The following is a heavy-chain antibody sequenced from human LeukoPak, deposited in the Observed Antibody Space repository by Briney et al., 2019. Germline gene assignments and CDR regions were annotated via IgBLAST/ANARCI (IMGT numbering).Heavy chain of an antibody. CDR3: ARRGGYSYGYRGYYYGMDV. Sequence: KTSETLSLTCAVYGGSFSGYYWSWIRQPPGKGLEWIGETNHSGSTNYNPSLKSQATISVDTSKNQFSLKLSSVTAADTAVYYCARRGGYSYGYRGYYYGMDVWGQGTTVTVSS. CDR2: TNHSGST. D-gene: IGHD5-18*01. V-gene: IGHV4-34*01. CDR1: GGSFSGYY. J-gene: IGHJ6*02.